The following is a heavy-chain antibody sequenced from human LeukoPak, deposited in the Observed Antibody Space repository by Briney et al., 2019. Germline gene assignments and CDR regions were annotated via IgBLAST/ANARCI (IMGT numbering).Heavy chain of an antibody. D-gene: IGHD1-26*01. CDR2: ITATSSST. Sequence: GGSLRLSCAASGFTFSSYGMSWVRQAPGKGLEWVSAITATSSSTHDADSVKGRFTISRDNSKNTLYLQMNSLRAEDTAVYYCAKEERATTYYYYYMDVWGKGTTVTISS. CDR3: AKEERATTYYYYYMDV. V-gene: IGHV3-23*01. J-gene: IGHJ6*03. CDR1: GFTFSSYG.